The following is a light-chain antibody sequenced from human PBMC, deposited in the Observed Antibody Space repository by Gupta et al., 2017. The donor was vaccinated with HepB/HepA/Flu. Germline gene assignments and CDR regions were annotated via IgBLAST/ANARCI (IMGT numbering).Light chain of an antibody. CDR3: QQRSNWPHST. CDR1: QSVSSY. V-gene: IGKV3-11*01. Sequence: EIVLTQSPATLSLSPRERATLSCRASQSVSSYLAWYQQKPGQAPRLLIYDASNRATGIPARFSGSGSGTDFTLTISSLEPEDFAVYYCQQRSNWPHSTFGPGTKVDIK. J-gene: IGKJ3*01. CDR2: DAS.